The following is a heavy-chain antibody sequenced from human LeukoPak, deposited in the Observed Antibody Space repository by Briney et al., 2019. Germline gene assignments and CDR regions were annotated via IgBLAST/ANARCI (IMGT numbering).Heavy chain of an antibody. CDR1: GGSISSGDYY. V-gene: IGHV4-30-4*01. J-gene: IGHJ6*04. CDR2: IYYSGST. CDR3: ASGDGDYHNGMDV. Sequence: PSETLSLTCTVSGGSISSGDYYWSWIRQPPGKGLEWIGYIYYSGSTYYNPSLKSRVTISVDTSKNQFSLKLSSVTAADTAVYYCASGDGDYHNGMDVWGKGSTVTVSS. D-gene: IGHD4-17*01.